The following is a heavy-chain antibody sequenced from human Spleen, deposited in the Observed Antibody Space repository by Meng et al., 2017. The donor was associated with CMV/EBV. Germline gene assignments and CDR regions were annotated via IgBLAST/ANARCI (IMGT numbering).Heavy chain of an antibody. CDR2: IYYSGST. CDR1: GGSISSSSYY. J-gene: IGHJ6*02. D-gene: IGHD4-11*01. CDR3: ARASTTRHYHYYYGMDV. Sequence: GSLRLSCTVSGGSISSSSYYWGWIRQPPGKGLEWIGSIYYSGSTYYNPSLKSRVTISVDTSKNQLSLKLSSVTAADTAVYYWARASTTRHYHYYYGMDVWGQGTTVTVSS. V-gene: IGHV4-39*07.